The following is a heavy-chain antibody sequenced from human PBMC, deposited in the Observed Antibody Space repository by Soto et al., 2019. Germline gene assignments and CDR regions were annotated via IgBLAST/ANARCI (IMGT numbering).Heavy chain of an antibody. CDR3: ARGRGWRDY. V-gene: IGHV1-8*01. D-gene: IGHD6-19*01. J-gene: IGHJ4*02. CDR2: MDPNSGNT. Sequence: QVQLVQSGAEVKKPGASVKVSCKASGYTFTNYDINWVRQAPGQGLEWMGWMDPNSGNTDYAQKFQDRVTITRNTYISTAYLELSSLSSEDTAVYYCARGRGWRDYWGQGTLVTVSS. CDR1: GYTFTNYD.